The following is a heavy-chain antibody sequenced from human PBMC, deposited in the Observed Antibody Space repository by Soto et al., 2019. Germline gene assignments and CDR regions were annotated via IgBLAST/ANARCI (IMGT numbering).Heavy chain of an antibody. V-gene: IGHV4-34*01. CDR2: INHSGST. D-gene: IGHD1-1*01. Sequence: PSETLSLTCAVYGGSFGGYYWSWIRQPPGKGLEWIGEINHSGSTNYNPSLKSRVTISVDTSKNQFSLKLSSVTAADTAVYYCARRHLRYGTGPNWFDPWGQGTLVTVSS. CDR1: GGSFGGYY. J-gene: IGHJ5*02. CDR3: ARRHLRYGTGPNWFDP.